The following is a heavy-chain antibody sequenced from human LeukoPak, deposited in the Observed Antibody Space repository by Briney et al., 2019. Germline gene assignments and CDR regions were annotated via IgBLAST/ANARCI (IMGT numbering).Heavy chain of an antibody. CDR2: ISTYNGNT. J-gene: IGHJ4*02. D-gene: IGHD6-19*01. CDR3: ARERIVAGTGTFDS. Sequence: ASVKVSCKASGYTFTTNGISWVRQAPGQGLEWMGWISTYNGNTHYAQKFQGRVTLTTDTSTSTAYMELRSLRSDDTAVYYCARERIVAGTGTFDSWGQGTLVTVSS. CDR1: GYTFTTNG. V-gene: IGHV1-18*01.